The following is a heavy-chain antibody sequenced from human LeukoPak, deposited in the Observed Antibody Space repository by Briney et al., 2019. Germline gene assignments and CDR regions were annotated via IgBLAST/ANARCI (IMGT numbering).Heavy chain of an antibody. V-gene: IGHV3-30*18. D-gene: IGHD6-13*01. J-gene: IGHJ4*02. CDR3: AKDRRSKIAAAGYFDY. Sequence: GGSLRLSCAASGFTFSSYGMHWVRQAPGKGLEWVAVISYDGSNKYYADSVKGQFTISRDNSKNTLYLQMNSLRAEDTAVYYCAKDRRSKIAAAGYFDYWGQGTLVTVSS. CDR2: ISYDGSNK. CDR1: GFTFSSYG.